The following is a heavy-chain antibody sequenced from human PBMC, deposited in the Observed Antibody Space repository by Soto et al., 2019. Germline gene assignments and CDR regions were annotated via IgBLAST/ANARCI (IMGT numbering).Heavy chain of an antibody. CDR2: IYYSENT. J-gene: IGHJ4*02. D-gene: IGHD4-17*01. V-gene: IGHV4-34*01. Sequence: SETLSLTCAVYGGSLSGYNWRWGRQPPGKGLEWIGNIYYSENTYYNPSLKSRVTISVDTSKNQFSLRLTSVTAVDTAVYYCATHPPYGPLDHWGQGTLVTVSS. CDR1: GGSLSGYN. CDR3: ATHPPYGPLDH.